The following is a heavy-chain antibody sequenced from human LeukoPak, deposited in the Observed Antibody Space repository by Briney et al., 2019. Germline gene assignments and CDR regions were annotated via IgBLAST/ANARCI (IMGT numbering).Heavy chain of an antibody. Sequence: PSETLSLTCTVSGGSISSYYWSWIRQPPGKGLEWIGYIYYSGSTNYNPSLKSRVTISVDTSKNQFSLKLSSVTAADTAVYYCARGSYGSGSYLSWGRGTLVTVSS. V-gene: IGHV4-59*01. CDR1: GGSISSYY. D-gene: IGHD3-10*01. J-gene: IGHJ5*02. CDR3: ARGSYGSGSYLS. CDR2: IYYSGST.